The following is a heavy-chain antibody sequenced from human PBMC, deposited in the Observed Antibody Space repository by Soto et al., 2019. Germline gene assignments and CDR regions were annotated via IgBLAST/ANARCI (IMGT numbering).Heavy chain of an antibody. V-gene: IGHV5-51*01. Sequence: SGESLKISCKGSVYSFTSYWIGWVRQMPGKGLEWMGIIYPGDSDTRYSPSFQGQVTISADKSISTAYLQWSSLKASDTAMYYCARRPGIAAAGTAFDIWGQGTMVTVSS. CDR1: VYSFTSYW. CDR3: ARRPGIAAAGTAFDI. D-gene: IGHD6-13*01. CDR2: IYPGDSDT. J-gene: IGHJ3*02.